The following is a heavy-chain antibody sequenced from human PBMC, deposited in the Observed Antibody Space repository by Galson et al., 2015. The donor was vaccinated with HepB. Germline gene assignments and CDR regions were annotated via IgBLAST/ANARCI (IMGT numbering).Heavy chain of an antibody. CDR1: GYTLTELS. CDR3: ATLTAGYSGYGFLWGHGIGALSFAFAI. J-gene: IGHJ3*02. V-gene: IGHV1-24*01. D-gene: IGHD5-12*01. Sequence: SVKVSCKVSGYTLTELSMHWVRQAPGKGLEWMGGFDPEDGETIYAQKFQGRVTMTEDTSTDTAYMELSSLRSEDTAVYYCATLTAGYSGYGFLWGHGIGALSFAFAIWGQGTMVTVSS. CDR2: FDPEDGET.